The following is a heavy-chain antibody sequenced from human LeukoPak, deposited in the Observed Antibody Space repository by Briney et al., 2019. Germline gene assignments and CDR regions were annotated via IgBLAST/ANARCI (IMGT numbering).Heavy chain of an antibody. CDR2: INPSGGRI. V-gene: IGHV1-46*01. CDR3: ARDLAAAGYFEY. Sequence: ASVKVSCKASGYTFTSYYMHWVRQAPGQGLEWMGIINPSGGRITYAQKFQGRFTMTRDMSTNTVYMELSSLRSEDTAVYYCARDLAAAGYFEYWGQGTLVTVSS. D-gene: IGHD6-13*01. CDR1: GYTFTSYY. J-gene: IGHJ4*02.